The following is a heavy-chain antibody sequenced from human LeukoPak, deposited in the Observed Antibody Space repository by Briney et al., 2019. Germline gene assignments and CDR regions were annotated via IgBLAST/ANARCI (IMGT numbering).Heavy chain of an antibody. J-gene: IGHJ4*02. Sequence: SETLSLTCTVSGGSISSYYWSWIRQPAGKGLEWIGRIHTSGSTSFGPSLKSRVTMSVDTSKNQFSLKLSSVTAADTAVYYCATYVPRSGNSGCYFDYWGQGALVTVSS. D-gene: IGHD4-23*01. V-gene: IGHV4-4*07. CDR1: GGSISSYY. CDR2: IHTSGST. CDR3: ATYVPRSGNSGCYFDY.